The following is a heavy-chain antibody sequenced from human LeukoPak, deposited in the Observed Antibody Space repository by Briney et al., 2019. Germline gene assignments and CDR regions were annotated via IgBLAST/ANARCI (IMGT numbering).Heavy chain of an antibody. CDR2: IDHGGST. Sequence: SETLSLTCAVYGGSFSTYYWSWIRQPPGKGLEWIGEIDHGGSTNYNPSLKSRVNISADTSKNQFSLHLDSVTAADTAVYYCARSWAGMYYPFYYFDYWGQGTLVSVSS. CDR3: ARSWAGMYYPFYYFDY. J-gene: IGHJ4*02. CDR1: GGSFSTYY. D-gene: IGHD1-26*01. V-gene: IGHV4-34*01.